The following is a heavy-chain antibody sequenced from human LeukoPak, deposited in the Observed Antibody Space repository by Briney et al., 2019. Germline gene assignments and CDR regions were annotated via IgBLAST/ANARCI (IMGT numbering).Heavy chain of an antibody. CDR3: ARLQERAYSGFHFDY. J-gene: IGHJ4*02. V-gene: IGHV4-61*05. CDR2: IYYSGST. CDR1: GGSISSSGSY. Sequence: KPSETLSLTCTVSGGSISSSGSYWGWIRRPPGKGLEWIGYIYYSGSTNYNPSLKSRVTISVDTSKNQFSLKLSSVTAADTAVYYCARLQERAYSGFHFDYWGQGTLVTVSS. D-gene: IGHD5-12*01.